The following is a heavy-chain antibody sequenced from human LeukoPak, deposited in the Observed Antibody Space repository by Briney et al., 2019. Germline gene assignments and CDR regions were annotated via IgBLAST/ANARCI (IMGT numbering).Heavy chain of an antibody. CDR3: ARGAATGDY. CDR2: IFSRGNT. V-gene: IGHV4-61*10. D-gene: IGHD2-15*01. CDR1: GDSIFNSNSY. Sequence: SETLSLTCSVSGDSIFNSNSYWSWMRQPAGKGLEWIGHIFSRGNTNYNPSLKSRVTISVDTSKNQFSLKLSSVTASDTAVYYCARGAATGDYWGQGTLVTVSS. J-gene: IGHJ4*02.